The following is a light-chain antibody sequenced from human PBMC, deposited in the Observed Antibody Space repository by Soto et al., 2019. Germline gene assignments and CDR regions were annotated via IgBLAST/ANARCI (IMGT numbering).Light chain of an antibody. V-gene: IGKV1-8*01. J-gene: IGKJ1*01. CDR2: DAS. Sequence: AIRMTQSPSSFSASTGDRVSITCRATQDIGTYLAWYQQIPGKAPKLLIYDASTLQTGVPSRFSGSGSGTDFTLTISYLQSEDFGTYYCQQFYNYPQTFSQGTKVDIK. CDR3: QQFYNYPQT. CDR1: QDIGTY.